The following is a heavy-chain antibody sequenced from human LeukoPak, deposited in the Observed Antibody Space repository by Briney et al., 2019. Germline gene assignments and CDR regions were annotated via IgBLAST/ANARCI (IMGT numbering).Heavy chain of an antibody. V-gene: IGHV1-8*01. J-gene: IGHJ6*03. CDR2: MNPNSGNT. CDR1: GYTFTSYD. CDR3: ARVLLWFGELPSYYMDV. D-gene: IGHD3-10*01. Sequence: ASAKVSCKASGYTFTSYDINWVRQATGQGLEWMGWMNPNSGNTGYAQKFQGRVTMTRNTSISTAYMELSSLRSEDTAVYYCARVLLWFGELPSYYMDVWGKGTTVTVSS.